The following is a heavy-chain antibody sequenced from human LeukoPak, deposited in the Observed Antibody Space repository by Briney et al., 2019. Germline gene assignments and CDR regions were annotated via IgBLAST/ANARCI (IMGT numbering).Heavy chain of an antibody. Sequence: SETLSLTCAVYGGSFSGFHWTWIRQPPGKGLEWIGEINHSGSTYYNPSLKSRVTISVNTSKNQFSLKLSSVTAADTAVYYCARGGSYLGHCDYWGQGTLVTVSS. J-gene: IGHJ4*02. V-gene: IGHV4-34*01. CDR2: INHSGST. D-gene: IGHD1-26*01. CDR1: GGSFSGFH. CDR3: ARGGSYLGHCDY.